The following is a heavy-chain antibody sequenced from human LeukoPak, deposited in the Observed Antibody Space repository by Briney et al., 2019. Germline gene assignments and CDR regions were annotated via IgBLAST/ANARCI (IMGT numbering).Heavy chain of an antibody. D-gene: IGHD3-22*01. CDR3: AKRSAYYDSRGYYFPFEY. J-gene: IGHJ4*02. CDR1: GFTFSDYY. CDR2: ISSSGSTI. Sequence: PGGSLRLSCAASGFTFSDYYMSWIRQAPGKGLEWVSYISSSGSTIYYADSVKGRFTISRDNAKNSLYLQMNSLRAEDTAVYYCAKRSAYYDSRGYYFPFEYWGQGTLVTVSS. V-gene: IGHV3-11*01.